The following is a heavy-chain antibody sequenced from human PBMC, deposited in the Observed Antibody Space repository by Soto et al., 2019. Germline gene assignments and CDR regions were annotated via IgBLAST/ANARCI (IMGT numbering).Heavy chain of an antibody. J-gene: IGHJ5*02. V-gene: IGHV1-69*12. CDR3: AREDKVTMVRGVIIYNWFDP. D-gene: IGHD3-10*01. CDR1: GGTFSSYA. CDR2: IIPIFGTA. Sequence: QVQLVQSGAEVKKPGSSVKVSCKASGGTFSSYAISWVRQAPGQGLEWMGGIIPIFGTANYAQKFQGRVPITADESTSTAYMELSSLRSEDTAVYYCAREDKVTMVRGVIIYNWFDPWGQGTLVTVSS.